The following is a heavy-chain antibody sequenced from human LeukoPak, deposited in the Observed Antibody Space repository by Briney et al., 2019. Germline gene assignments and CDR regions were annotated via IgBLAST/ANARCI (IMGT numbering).Heavy chain of an antibody. V-gene: IGHV4-59*01. J-gene: IGHJ5*02. Sequence: SETLSLTCTVSGVSISSYYWSWIRQPPGKGLEWIGYIYYSGSTNYNPSLKSRVTISVDTSKNQFSLKLSSVTAADTAVYYCARRARVPGEFDPWGQGTLVTVSS. CDR1: GVSISSYY. D-gene: IGHD3-10*01. CDR3: ARRARVPGEFDP. CDR2: IYYSGST.